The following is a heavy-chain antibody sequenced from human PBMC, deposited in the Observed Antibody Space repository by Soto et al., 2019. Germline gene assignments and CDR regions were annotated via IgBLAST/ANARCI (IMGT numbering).Heavy chain of an antibody. CDR1: GFTFSSYW. V-gene: IGHV3-74*01. CDR2: INSDGSST. CDR3: ARGRNYYGSGSYYVYDGMDV. Sequence: EVQLVESGGGLVQPGGSLRLSCAASGFTFSSYWMHWVRQAPGKGLVWVSRINSDGSSTSYADSVKGRFTISRDNAKNTLYLQMNSLRAQDAAVYYCARGRNYYGSGSYYVYDGMDVWGQGTTVTVSS. D-gene: IGHD3-10*01. J-gene: IGHJ6*02.